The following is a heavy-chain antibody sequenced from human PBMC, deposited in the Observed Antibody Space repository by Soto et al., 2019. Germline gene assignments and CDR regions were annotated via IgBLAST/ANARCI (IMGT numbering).Heavy chain of an antibody. CDR3: ARWVAAAGKRNNWFDP. CDR1: GYTFTSYG. V-gene: IGHV1-18*01. CDR2: ISAYNGNT. J-gene: IGHJ5*02. D-gene: IGHD6-13*01. Sequence: ASVKVSCKASGYTFTSYGISWVRQAPGQGLEWMGWISAYNGNTNYAQKPQGRVTMTTDTSTSTAYMELRSLRSDDTAVYYCARWVAAAGKRNNWFDPWGQGTLVTVSS.